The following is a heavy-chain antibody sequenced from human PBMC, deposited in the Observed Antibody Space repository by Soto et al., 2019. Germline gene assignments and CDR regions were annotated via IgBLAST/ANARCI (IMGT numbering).Heavy chain of an antibody. J-gene: IGHJ4*02. CDR2: IRRSSSTT. CDR3: ARDSPPIDY. CDR1: GFTFIRYS. V-gene: IGHV3-48*04. Sequence: EVQLVESGGVLVPPGGSLRLCWAASGFTFIRYSMNWVLQAPGNGLEWVSYIRRSSSTTSFAEPVKGRITIYRDNGKKSLDLQINSLSAEDASVYYCARDSPPIDYWGQGTLVTVSS.